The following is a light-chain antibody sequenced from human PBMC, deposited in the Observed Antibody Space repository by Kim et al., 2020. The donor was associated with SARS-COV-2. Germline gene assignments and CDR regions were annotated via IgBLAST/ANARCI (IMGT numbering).Light chain of an antibody. CDR1: SSDVGRFNH. CDR2: DVT. Sequence: QPITISCTGTSSDVGRFNHVSWYQHHPGKVPNLLIYDVTNRPSGVSDRFSGSKSGNTASLTISGLQSEDEADYYCASYTSTSTYVFGTGTKVTVL. J-gene: IGLJ1*01. CDR3: ASYTSTSTYV. V-gene: IGLV2-14*03.